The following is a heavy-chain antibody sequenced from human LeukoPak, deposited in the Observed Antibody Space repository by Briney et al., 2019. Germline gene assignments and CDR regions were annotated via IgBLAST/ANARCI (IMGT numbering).Heavy chain of an antibody. J-gene: IGHJ4*02. CDR3: ARDQDIAVAGTGY. V-gene: IGHV3-21*01. D-gene: IGHD6-19*01. Sequence: GGSLRLSCAASGFTFSSYSMNWVRQAPGKGLEWVSSISSSSSYIYYADSVKGRFTISRDNAKNSLYLQMNSLRAEDTAVYYCARDQDIAVAGTGYWGQGTLVTVSS. CDR2: ISSSSSYI. CDR1: GFTFSSYS.